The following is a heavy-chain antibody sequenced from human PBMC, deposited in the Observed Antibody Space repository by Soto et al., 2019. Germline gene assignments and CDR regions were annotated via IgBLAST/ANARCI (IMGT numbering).Heavy chain of an antibody. CDR1: GGSFSGYY. Sequence: QVQLQQWGEVLLKPSETLSLTCAVYGGSFSGYYWSWIRQPPGKGLEWIGEINHSGSTNYNPSLKSRVTISVDTSKNQFSLKLSSVTAADTAVYYCARKQRAHYYSSGVNWFDPWGQGTLVTVSS. V-gene: IGHV4-34*01. D-gene: IGHD3-10*01. J-gene: IGHJ5*02. CDR3: ARKQRAHYYSSGVNWFDP. CDR2: INHSGST.